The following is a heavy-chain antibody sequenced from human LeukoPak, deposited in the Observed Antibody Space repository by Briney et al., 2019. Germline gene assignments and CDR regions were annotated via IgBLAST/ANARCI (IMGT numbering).Heavy chain of an antibody. J-gene: IGHJ4*02. D-gene: IGHD2-15*01. V-gene: IGHV1-8*01. CDR3: ARDLDCSGGSCYSV. CDR2: MNPNSGNT. CDR1: GYTFTSYD. Sequence: GASVKVSCKASGYTFTSYDINWVRQATGQGLEWMGWMNPNSGNTGYAQKFQGRVTMTRNTSISTAYMELSSLRSEDTAVYYCARDLDCSGGSCYSVWGQGTLVTVSS.